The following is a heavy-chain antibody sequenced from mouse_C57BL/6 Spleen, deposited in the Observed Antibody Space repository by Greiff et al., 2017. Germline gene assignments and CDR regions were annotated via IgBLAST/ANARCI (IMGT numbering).Heavy chain of an antibody. CDR1: GFTFSSYA. V-gene: IGHV5-4*01. CDR2: ISDGGSYT. CDR3: ARDPTFFDY. Sequence: EVQGVESGGGLVKPGGSLKLSCAASGFTFSSYAMSWVRQTPEKRLEWVATISDGGSYTYYPDNVKGRFTISRDNAKNNLYLQMSHLKSEDTAMYYCARDPTFFDYWGQGTTLTVSS. J-gene: IGHJ2*01.